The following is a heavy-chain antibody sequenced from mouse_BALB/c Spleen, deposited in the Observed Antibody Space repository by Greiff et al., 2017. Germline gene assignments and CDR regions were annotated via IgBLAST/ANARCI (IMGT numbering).Heavy chain of an antibody. Sequence: VQLQQPGAELVKPGASVKLSCKASGYTFTSYWMHWVKQRPGQGLEWIGEINPSNGRTNYNEKFKSKATLTVDKSSSTAYMQLSSLTSEDSAVYYCARSGSYGYAMDYWGQGTSVTVSS. V-gene: IGHV1S81*02. J-gene: IGHJ4*01. D-gene: IGHD1-1*01. CDR3: ARSGSYGYAMDY. CDR2: INPSNGRT. CDR1: GYTFTSYW.